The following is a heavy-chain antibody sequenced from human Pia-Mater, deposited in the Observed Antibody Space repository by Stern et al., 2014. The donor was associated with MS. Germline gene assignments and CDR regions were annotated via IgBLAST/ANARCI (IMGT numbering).Heavy chain of an antibody. J-gene: IGHJ4*02. V-gene: IGHV1-2*06. Sequence: QSGAEVRKPGASVKVSCKASGYTFTGHYVHWVRQAPGPGLEWMGRIGPTSGATNFAQKFQGRVTLTRDTSISTAYMELSSLTSDDTAVYYCARQYSSYPDYWGQGTLVTVSS. CDR3: ARQYSSYPDY. CDR2: IGPTSGAT. D-gene: IGHD4-11*01. CDR1: GYTFTGHY.